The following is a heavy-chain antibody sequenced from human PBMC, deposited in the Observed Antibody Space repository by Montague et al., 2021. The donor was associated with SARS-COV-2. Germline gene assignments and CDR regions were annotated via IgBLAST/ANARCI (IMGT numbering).Heavy chain of an antibody. D-gene: IGHD2-21*02. CDR1: GGSIDSYY. V-gene: IGHV4-59*01. Sequence: SETLSLTCTVSGGSIDSYYWSWLRQPPGKGLEWIGYIYYRGTTNYNPSLESRVTMSVDTSKNQFSLNLSSVPAADTAMYYCARELQYNWFDPWGQGTLATASS. CDR3: ARELQYNWFDP. CDR2: IYYRGTT. J-gene: IGHJ5*02.